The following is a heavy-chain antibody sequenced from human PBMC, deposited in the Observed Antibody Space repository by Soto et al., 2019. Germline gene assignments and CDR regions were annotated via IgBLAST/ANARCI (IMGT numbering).Heavy chain of an antibody. J-gene: IGHJ4*02. CDR3: ARAPGLYSGSYYLYY. V-gene: IGHV1-18*01. CDR2: ISGYNGNT. CDR1: GYTFISYS. Sequence: QVQLVQSGAEVEKPGASVKVSCKASGYTFISYSITWVRQAPGQGLEWMGWISGYNGNTNYAQSIQGRATMTTDTSTTTAYMELWSLRSDDTAVYYCARAPGLYSGSYYLYYWRQGTLVTVSS. D-gene: IGHD1-26*01.